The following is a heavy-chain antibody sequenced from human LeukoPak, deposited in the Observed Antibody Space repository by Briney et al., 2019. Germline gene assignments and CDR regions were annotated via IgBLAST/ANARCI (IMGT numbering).Heavy chain of an antibody. J-gene: IGHJ3*02. CDR1: GYTFTGYY. V-gene: IGHV1-2*02. CDR2: INPNSGDT. Sequence: SSGKVSCKASGYTFTGYYMHWVRQAPGQGLEWMGWINPNSGDTNYAQKFQGRVTMTRDTSISTAYTELSRLRSDDTAVYYCARPKWLRSSSYAFDIWGQGTMVTVSS. CDR3: ARPKWLRSSSYAFDI. D-gene: IGHD5-12*01.